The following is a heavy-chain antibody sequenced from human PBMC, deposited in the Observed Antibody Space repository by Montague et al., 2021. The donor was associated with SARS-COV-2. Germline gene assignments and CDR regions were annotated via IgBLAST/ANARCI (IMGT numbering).Heavy chain of an antibody. CDR1: GFTFSNYA. CDR3: AKDPHYDFWSGYYYDY. D-gene: IGHD3-3*01. J-gene: IGHJ4*02. CDR2: IYSGGSST. Sequence: SLRLSCAASGFTFSNYAMSWVRQAPGKGLEWVSVIYSGGSSTYYADSAKGRFTISRGNSKNTLYLQMNSLRAEDTAVYYCAKDPHYDFWSGYYYDYWGQGTLVTVSS. V-gene: IGHV3-23*03.